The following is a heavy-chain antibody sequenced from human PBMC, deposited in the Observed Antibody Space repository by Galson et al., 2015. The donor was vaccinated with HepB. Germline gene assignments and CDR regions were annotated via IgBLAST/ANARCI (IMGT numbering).Heavy chain of an antibody. D-gene: IGHD5-12*01. V-gene: IGHV1-69*04. CDR3: ARDSTTYTGGYDDWGY. Sequence: SVKVSCKASGGSFSSYTITWVRQAPGQGLEWMGRIIPILDITNYAQQFQGRVTIIADKSTSTAYMELSSLRSDDTAVYYCARDSTTYTGGYDDWGYWGQGTQVTVSS. CDR1: GGSFSSYT. J-gene: IGHJ4*02. CDR2: IIPILDIT.